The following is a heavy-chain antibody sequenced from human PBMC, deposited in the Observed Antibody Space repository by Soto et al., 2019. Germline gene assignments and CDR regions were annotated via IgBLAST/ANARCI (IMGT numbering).Heavy chain of an antibody. J-gene: IGHJ3*02. Sequence: SETLSLNCTVTGGSISGGGYYRSWIRQHPGKGLEWIGYIYYSGSTYYNPSLKSRVTISVDTSKNQFSLKLSSVTAADTAVYYCARDNRYSGSLGYAFDIWGQGTMVTVSS. CDR3: ARDNRYSGSLGYAFDI. V-gene: IGHV4-31*03. CDR2: IYYSGST. D-gene: IGHD1-26*01. CDR1: GGSISGGGYY.